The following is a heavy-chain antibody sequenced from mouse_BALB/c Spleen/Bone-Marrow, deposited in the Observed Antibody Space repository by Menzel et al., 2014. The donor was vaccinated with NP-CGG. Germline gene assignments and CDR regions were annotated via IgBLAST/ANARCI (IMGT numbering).Heavy chain of an antibody. CDR1: GFAFXGYD. J-gene: IGHJ4*01. V-gene: IGHV5-12-1*01. Sequence: EVQVVESGGGLVKPGGSLKLSCAASGFAFXGYDMSWVRQTPEKRLEWVAYISSGGSNTYYPDTVKGRFTISRDNAKNTLYLQMNSLKSEDTAMYYCARQRGYAYAMDYWGQGTSVTVSS. D-gene: IGHD2-2*01. CDR2: ISSGGSNT. CDR3: ARQRGYAYAMDY.